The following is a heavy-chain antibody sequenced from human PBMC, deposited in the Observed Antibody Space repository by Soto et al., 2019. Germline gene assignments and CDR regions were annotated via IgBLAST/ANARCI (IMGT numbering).Heavy chain of an antibody. CDR3: TTDIVATIGPFDY. CDR2: IKSKTDGGTT. V-gene: IGHV3-15*01. D-gene: IGHD5-12*01. Sequence: GGSLRLSCAASGFTFSNAWMSWVRQAPGKGLEWVGRIKSKTDGGTTDYAAPVKGRFTISRDDSKNTLYLQMNSLKTEDTAVYYCTTDIVATIGPFDYWGQGTLVTVSS. J-gene: IGHJ4*02. CDR1: GFTFSNAW.